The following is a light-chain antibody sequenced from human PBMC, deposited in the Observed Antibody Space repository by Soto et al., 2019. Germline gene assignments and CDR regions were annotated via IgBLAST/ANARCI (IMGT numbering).Light chain of an antibody. V-gene: IGLV1-47*01. CDR2: RNN. J-gene: IGLJ1*01. CDR3: ATWDDSLNGFYV. Sequence: QSVLTQPLSASGTPGQGVTISCSGSTSNIGSNYVYWYQQLPGTAPKLLIYRNNQRPSGVPDRFSGSKSGTSASPAISGLRSDDEADYFCATWDDSLNGFYVFGTGTKVTVL. CDR1: TSNIGSNY.